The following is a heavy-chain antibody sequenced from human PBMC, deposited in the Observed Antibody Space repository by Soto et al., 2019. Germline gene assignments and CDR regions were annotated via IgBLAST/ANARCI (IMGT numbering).Heavy chain of an antibody. D-gene: IGHD6-19*01. Sequence: GGSLRLSCVASGFTFSSYGIHWVRQAPGKGLEWVAVISYDGSNEYYADSVKGRFTISRDNSKSTLYLQMDSLRPEDTAVYYCAKEITVAGDFDYWGHGTLVTVSS. CDR3: AKEITVAGDFDY. V-gene: IGHV3-30*18. J-gene: IGHJ4*01. CDR1: GFTFSSYG. CDR2: ISYDGSNE.